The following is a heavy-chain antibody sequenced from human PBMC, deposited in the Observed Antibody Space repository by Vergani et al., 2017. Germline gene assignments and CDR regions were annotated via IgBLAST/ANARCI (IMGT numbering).Heavy chain of an antibody. D-gene: IGHD6-13*01. CDR3: ARVGSSWYFDY. Sequence: QVQLQESGPGLVKPSQTLSLTCTVSGGSISSGDYYWSWIRQHPGKGLEWIGYIYYSGNTYYNPSLKSRLTISVDTSKNQFSLKLSSVTAADTAVYYCARVGSSWYFDYWGQGTLVTVSS. J-gene: IGHJ4*02. CDR2: IYYSGNT. CDR1: GGSISSGDYY. V-gene: IGHV4-31*03.